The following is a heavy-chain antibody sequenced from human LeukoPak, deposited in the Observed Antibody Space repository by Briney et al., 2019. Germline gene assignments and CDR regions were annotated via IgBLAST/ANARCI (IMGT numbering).Heavy chain of an antibody. Sequence: SVKVSCKASGYSFSNYYIHWVRQAPGQGLEWMGGIIPIFGTANYAQKFQGRVTITADKSTSTAYMELSSLRSEDTAVYYCARGRTIFGVVIGSRYYYYMDVWGKGTTVTVSS. CDR2: IIPIFGTA. J-gene: IGHJ6*03. D-gene: IGHD3-3*01. CDR1: GYSFSNYY. V-gene: IGHV1-69*06. CDR3: ARGRTIFGVVIGSRYYYYMDV.